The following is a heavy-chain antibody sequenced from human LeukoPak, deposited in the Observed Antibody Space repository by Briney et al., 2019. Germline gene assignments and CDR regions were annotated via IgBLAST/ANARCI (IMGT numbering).Heavy chain of an antibody. V-gene: IGHV1-18*01. J-gene: IGHJ3*02. CDR2: ISADNGDT. Sequence: GASVKVSCKASGYPFTSYGISWVRQAPGQGLEWMGWISADNGDTNYAQKLQGRVTMTTDTSTSTAYMELRSLRSDDTAVYYCARARYDFWSGPDAFDIWGRGTMVTVSS. CDR3: ARARYDFWSGPDAFDI. CDR1: GYPFTSYG. D-gene: IGHD3-3*01.